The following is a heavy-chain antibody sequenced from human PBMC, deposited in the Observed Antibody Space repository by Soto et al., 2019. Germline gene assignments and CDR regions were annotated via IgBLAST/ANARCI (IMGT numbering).Heavy chain of an antibody. V-gene: IGHV3-30*03. CDR1: GFTLSNYG. D-gene: IGHD7-27*01. Sequence: LRLSCVASGFTLSNYGMHWVRQAPGKGLEGVAVISYDGTNTYYADSVKGRFTISRDKSRNTLYLQMNSLRAEDTAVYYCARQLGMGAFDIWGQGTMVTVS. CDR3: ARQLGMGAFDI. CDR2: ISYDGTNT. J-gene: IGHJ3*02.